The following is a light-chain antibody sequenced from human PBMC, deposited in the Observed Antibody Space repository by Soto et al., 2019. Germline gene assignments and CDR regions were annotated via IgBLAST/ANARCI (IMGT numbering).Light chain of an antibody. V-gene: IGLV2-14*03. Sequence: QSALTQPASVSGSPGQSITISCTGTSSDVGGYNYFSWYQQHPGKAPKLMIYEVNNRPSGVSNRFSGSKSGNTASLTISGLQAEDEADYYSRSYATRSTINLFGSGTKVTVL. CDR3: RSYATRSTINL. J-gene: IGLJ1*01. CDR1: SSDVGGYNY. CDR2: EVN.